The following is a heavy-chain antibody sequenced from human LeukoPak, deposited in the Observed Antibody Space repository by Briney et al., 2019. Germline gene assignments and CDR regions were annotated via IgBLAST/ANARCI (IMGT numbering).Heavy chain of an antibody. Sequence: SETLSLTCTVSGGSISSYYWSWIRQPAGKGLEWIGRIYTSGSTNYNPSLKSRVTMSVDTSKNQFSLKLSSVTAADTAVYYCARGRHYYDSSGVYWFDPWGQGTLVTVSS. CDR3: ARGRHYYDSSGVYWFDP. V-gene: IGHV4-4*07. CDR1: GGSISSYY. CDR2: IYTSGST. D-gene: IGHD3-22*01. J-gene: IGHJ5*02.